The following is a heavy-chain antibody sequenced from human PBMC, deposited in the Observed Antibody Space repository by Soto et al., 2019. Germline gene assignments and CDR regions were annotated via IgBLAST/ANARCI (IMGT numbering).Heavy chain of an antibody. CDR2: INESGST. J-gene: IGHJ3*01. CDR3: ARPIWTSISCSFGLRYAFDV. D-gene: IGHD3-3*01. Sequence: QVRLQQWGTGLLKPSETLSLTCGVEGGSFSGYYWSWIRQSPGKGLEWIGEINESGSTNYNAYLKSRVTASVDRSKNQVSLKLTSVTAADTAVYYRARPIWTSISCSFGLRYAFDVWGQGTMVTVAS. V-gene: IGHV4-34*01. CDR1: GGSFSGYY.